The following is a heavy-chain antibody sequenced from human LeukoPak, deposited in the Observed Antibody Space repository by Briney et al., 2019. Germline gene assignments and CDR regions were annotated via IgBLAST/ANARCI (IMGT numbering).Heavy chain of an antibody. J-gene: IGHJ6*03. D-gene: IGHD5-18*01. CDR3: ARDRPRLRGYSYGYYYYMDV. CDR2: IYYIGST. Sequence: SETLSLTCTVSGGSISSSSYYWGWIRQPPGKGLEWIGSIYYIGSTYYNPSLKSRVTISVDTSKNQFSLKLSSVTAADTAVYYCARDRPRLRGYSYGYYYYMDVWGKGTTVTVSS. CDR1: GGSISSSSYY. V-gene: IGHV4-39*07.